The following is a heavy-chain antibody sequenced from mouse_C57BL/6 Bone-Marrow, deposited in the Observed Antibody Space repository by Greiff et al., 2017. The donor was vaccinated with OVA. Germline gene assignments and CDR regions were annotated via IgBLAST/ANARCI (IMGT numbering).Heavy chain of an antibody. D-gene: IGHD1-1*01. CDR2: IDPETGGT. CDR3: TAYYYGSSYLYYAMDY. J-gene: IGHJ4*01. Sequence: VQLVESGAELVRPGASVTLSCKASGYTFTDYEMHWVKQTPVHGLEWIGAIDPETGGTAYNQKFKGKAILTADKSSSTAYMELRSLTSEDSAVYYCTAYYYGSSYLYYAMDYWGQGTSVTVSS. V-gene: IGHV1-15*01. CDR1: GYTFTDYE.